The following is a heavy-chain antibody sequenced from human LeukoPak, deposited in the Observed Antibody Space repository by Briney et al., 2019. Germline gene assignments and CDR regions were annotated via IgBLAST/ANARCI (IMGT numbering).Heavy chain of an antibody. Sequence: PGGSLRLSCAASGFTFSDYYMSWIRQAPGKGLEWLSYIGSSNTIYSADSVKGQFTISRDNAKNSLYLQMNSLRAEDTAVYYCARGSFLITFGGLIVWGQGTLVTVSS. CDR1: GFTFSDYY. D-gene: IGHD3-16*02. CDR3: ARGSFLITFGGLIV. V-gene: IGHV3-11*04. J-gene: IGHJ4*02. CDR2: IGSSNTI.